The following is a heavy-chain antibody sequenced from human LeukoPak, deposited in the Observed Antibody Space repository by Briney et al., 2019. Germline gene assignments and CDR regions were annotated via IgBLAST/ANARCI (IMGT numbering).Heavy chain of an antibody. J-gene: IGHJ6*03. V-gene: IGHV3-21*01. CDR3: AREGVSYGYYYYESMDV. D-gene: IGHD5-18*01. CDR2: ISSSSSYI. CDR1: GFTFSSYS. Sequence: GGSLRLSCAASGFTFSSYSMNWVRQAPGKGLEWVSSISSSSSYIYYADSVKGRFTISRDNAKNSLYLQMNSLRAEDTAVYYCAREGVSYGYYYYESMDVWGKGTTVTVSS.